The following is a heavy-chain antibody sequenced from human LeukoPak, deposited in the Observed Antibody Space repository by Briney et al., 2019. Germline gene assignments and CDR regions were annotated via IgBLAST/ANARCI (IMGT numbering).Heavy chain of an antibody. J-gene: IGHJ4*02. Sequence: SETLSLTCTVSGVSISSYYWSWLRQPPGKGVEGSGDIYYSGSTNYNPSLKSRVTISVDTSKNQFSLKLVSVPAADTAVYYCARGVDNYASSGYYFAYCGQGTLVTVSS. CDR2: IYYSGST. CDR1: GVSISSYY. CDR3: ARGVDNYASSGYYFAY. D-gene: IGHD3-22*01. V-gene: IGHV4-59*01.